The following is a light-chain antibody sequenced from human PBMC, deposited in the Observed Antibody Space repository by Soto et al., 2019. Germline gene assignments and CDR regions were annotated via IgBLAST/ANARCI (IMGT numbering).Light chain of an antibody. CDR2: WAS. CDR3: QQYCSSPWT. J-gene: IGKJ1*01. Sequence: DIVMTQSPDSLAVSLGERATINCRSSQSVLYSSSNKNYLAWYQQKPGQPPKLLIDWASTRESGVPDRFSGSGSGTDFTHTMSSLQAEDVAVYYCQQYCSSPWTFGQGTKVEIK. CDR1: QSVLYSSSNKNY. V-gene: IGKV4-1*01.